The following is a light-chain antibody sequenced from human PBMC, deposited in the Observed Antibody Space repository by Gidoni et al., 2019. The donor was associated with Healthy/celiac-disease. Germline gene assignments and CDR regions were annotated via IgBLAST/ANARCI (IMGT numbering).Light chain of an antibody. CDR1: QDISNY. CDR2: DAS. V-gene: IGKV1-33*01. CDR3: QQYDNLPPLT. Sequence: DIQMTQSPSSLSASVGDRVTITCQASQDISNYLNWYQQKPGKAPKLLIYDASNLETGVPSSFSGSGSGTDFTFTISSLQPEDIATYYCQQYDNLPPLTFXGXTKVEIK. J-gene: IGKJ4*01.